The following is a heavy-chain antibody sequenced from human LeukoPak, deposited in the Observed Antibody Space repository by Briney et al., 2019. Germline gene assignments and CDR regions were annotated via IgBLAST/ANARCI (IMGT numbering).Heavy chain of an antibody. CDR3: ARKGSGSLWYFDL. D-gene: IGHD6-19*01. V-gene: IGHV4-59*08. CDR1: GGSISSYY. J-gene: IGHJ2*01. Sequence: SETLSLTCTVSGGSISSYYWSWIRRPPGKGLEWIGYISYSGSTNYNPSLKSRVTISVDTSKNQFSLKLSSVTAADTAVYYCARKGSGSLWYFDLWGRGTLVTVSS. CDR2: ISYSGST.